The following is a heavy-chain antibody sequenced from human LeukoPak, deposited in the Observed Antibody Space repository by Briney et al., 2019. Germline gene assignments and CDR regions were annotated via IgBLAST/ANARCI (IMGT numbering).Heavy chain of an antibody. Sequence: SETLSLTCTVSGGSISSGDYYWSWIRQPPGKGLEWIGYIYHSGHIYYNPSLKSRVSISVDTSKNQFSLKLSSVTAADTAVYYCARDWDSNWFDPWGQGTLVTVSS. J-gene: IGHJ5*02. CDR3: ARDWDSNWFDP. CDR2: IYHSGHI. V-gene: IGHV4-30-4*01. CDR1: GGSISSGDYY. D-gene: IGHD1-26*01.